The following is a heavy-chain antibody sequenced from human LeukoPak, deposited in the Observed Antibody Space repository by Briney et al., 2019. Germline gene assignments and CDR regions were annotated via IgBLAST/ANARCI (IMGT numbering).Heavy chain of an antibody. Sequence: ASVTVSCKASGYTFTSYDINWVRQATGQGLEWMGWMNPNSGNTGYAQKFQGRVTITADESTSTAYMELSSLRSEDTAVYYCARFKRVVVAATSYAFDIWGQGTMVTVSS. CDR2: MNPNSGNT. V-gene: IGHV1-8*03. CDR3: ARFKRVVVAATSYAFDI. J-gene: IGHJ3*02. D-gene: IGHD2-15*01. CDR1: GYTFTSYD.